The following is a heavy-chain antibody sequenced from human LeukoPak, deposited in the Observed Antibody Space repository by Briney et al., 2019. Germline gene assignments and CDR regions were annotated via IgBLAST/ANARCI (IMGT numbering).Heavy chain of an antibody. CDR1: GGSISSGGYY. CDR3: ARDRRSMVRGVIIYYGMEV. J-gene: IGHJ6*02. CDR2: IYYSGST. V-gene: IGHV4-31*03. D-gene: IGHD3-10*01. Sequence: SETLSLTCTVSGGSISSGGYYWSWIRQHPGKGLEWIGYIYYSGSTYYNPSLKSRVTISVDTSKNQFSLKLSSVTAADTAVYYCARDRRSMVRGVIIYYGMEVWGQGTTVTVSS.